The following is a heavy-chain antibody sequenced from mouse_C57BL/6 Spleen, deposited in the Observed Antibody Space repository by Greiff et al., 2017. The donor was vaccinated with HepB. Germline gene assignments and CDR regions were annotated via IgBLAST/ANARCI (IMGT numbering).Heavy chain of an antibody. CDR3: ARGHYGSSYGDY. CDR1: GYTFTSYW. D-gene: IGHD1-1*01. J-gene: IGHJ2*01. CDR2: IDPSDSET. Sequence: VQLQQPGAELVRPGSSVKLSCKASGYTFTSYWMHWVKQRPIQGLEWIGNIDPSDSETHYNQKFKDKATLTVDKSSSTAYMQLSSLTSEDSAVYSCARGHYGSSYGDYWGQGTTLTVSS. V-gene: IGHV1-52*01.